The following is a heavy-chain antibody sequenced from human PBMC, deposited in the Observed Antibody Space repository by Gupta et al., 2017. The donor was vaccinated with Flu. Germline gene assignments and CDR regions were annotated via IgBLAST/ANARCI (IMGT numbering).Heavy chain of an antibody. D-gene: IGHD3-3*01. CDR2: INHSGST. J-gene: IGHJ6*02. Sequence: QVQLQQWGAGLLKPSETLSLTCAVYGGSFSGYYWSWIRQPPGKGLEWIGEINHSGSTNYNPSLKSRVTISVDTSKNQFSLKLSSVTAADTAVYYCAREFWSGYYQLGDYGMDVWGQGTTVTVSS. CDR1: GGSFSGYY. CDR3: AREFWSGYYQLGDYGMDV. V-gene: IGHV4-34*01.